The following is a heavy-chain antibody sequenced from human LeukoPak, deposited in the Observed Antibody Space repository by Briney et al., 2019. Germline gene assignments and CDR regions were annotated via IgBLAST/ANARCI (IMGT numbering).Heavy chain of an antibody. CDR3: AAGKTLYYGMDV. V-gene: IGHV4-34*01. Sequence: SETLSLTCAVYGGSFSGYYWSWIRQPPGKGLEWIGEINHSGSTNYNPSLKSRVTISVDTSKKQFSLKLSSVTAADTAVYYCAAGKTLYYGMDVWGQGTTVTVSS. J-gene: IGHJ6*02. CDR1: GGSFSGYY. CDR2: INHSGST.